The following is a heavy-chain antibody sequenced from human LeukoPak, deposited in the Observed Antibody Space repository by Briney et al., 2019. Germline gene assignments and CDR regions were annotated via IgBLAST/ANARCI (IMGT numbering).Heavy chain of an antibody. CDR1: GFTFSSYW. J-gene: IGHJ4*02. V-gene: IGHV3-74*01. CDR3: ASDYYDSSGYRTVDY. Sequence: PGGSLRLSCAASGFTFSSYWMHWVRQAPGKGLVWVSRINSDGSSTSYADSVKGRFTISRDNAKNTLYLQMNSLRAEDTAVYYCASDYYDSSGYRTVDYWGQGTLVTVSS. CDR2: INSDGSST. D-gene: IGHD3-22*01.